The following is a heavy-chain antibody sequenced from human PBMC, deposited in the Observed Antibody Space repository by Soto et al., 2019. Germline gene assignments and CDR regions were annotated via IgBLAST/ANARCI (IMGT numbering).Heavy chain of an antibody. J-gene: IGHJ5*02. V-gene: IGHV3-23*01. D-gene: IGHD1-26*01. CDR1: GFTFSSYA. CDR3: ANSRSCVGWALFWFDP. Sequence: GGSLRLSCAASGFTFSSYAMSWVRQAPGKGLEWVSAISGSGGSTYYADSVKGRFTISRDNSKNTLYLQMNSLRAEDTAVYYCANSRSCVGWALFWFDPWGQGTLVTVSS. CDR2: ISGSGGST.